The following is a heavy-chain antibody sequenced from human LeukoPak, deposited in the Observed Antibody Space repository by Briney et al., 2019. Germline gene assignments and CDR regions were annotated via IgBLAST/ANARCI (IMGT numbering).Heavy chain of an antibody. V-gene: IGHV4-34*01. CDR1: GGSFSGYY. Sequence: SETLSLTCAVYGGSFSGYYWSWIRQPPGKGLEWIGEIDHSGSTNYNPSLKSRVTISVDTSKNQFSLKLSSATAADTAVYYCAKDRYGDYEAPSHYYMDAWGRGTTVTVSS. CDR2: IDHSGST. CDR3: AKDRYGDYEAPSHYYMDA. D-gene: IGHD5-12*01. J-gene: IGHJ6*03.